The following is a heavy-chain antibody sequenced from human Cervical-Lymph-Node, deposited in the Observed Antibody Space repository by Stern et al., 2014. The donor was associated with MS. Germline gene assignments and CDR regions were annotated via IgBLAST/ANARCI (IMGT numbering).Heavy chain of an antibody. CDR1: GDTFGTYG. CDR2: ISGYKGNT. Sequence: VQLLQSGTEVKKPGAPVKVSCKASGDTFGTYGVNWVRQAPGQRLEWLGWISGYKGNTNYAQRLQGRVTLTTDTSTTTAYMELRSLRSDDTAVYYCAIMGTNGIDVWGQGTTVTVSS. J-gene: IGHJ6*02. V-gene: IGHV1-18*01. D-gene: IGHD5-18*01. CDR3: AIMGTNGIDV.